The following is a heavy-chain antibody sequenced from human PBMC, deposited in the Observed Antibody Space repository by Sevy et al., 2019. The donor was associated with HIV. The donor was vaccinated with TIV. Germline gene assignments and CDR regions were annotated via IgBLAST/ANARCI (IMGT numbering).Heavy chain of an antibody. CDR1: GFSFDSYG. CDR3: AKGGGGHYDPDEIGYYFYYYNMDV. D-gene: IGHD3-22*01. J-gene: IGHJ6*03. CDR2: ISGSGTRT. Sequence: GGSLRLSCAVSGFSFDSYGMTWVRQAPGKGLEWVSGISGSGTRTYYADSVKGRFIISRDNSKNTLYLQMNSLRSEDTAIYYCAKGGGGHYDPDEIGYYFYYYNMDVWGKETTVTVSS. V-gene: IGHV3-23*01.